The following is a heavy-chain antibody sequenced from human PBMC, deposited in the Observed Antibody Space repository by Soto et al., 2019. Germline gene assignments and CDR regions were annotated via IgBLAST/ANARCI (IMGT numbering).Heavy chain of an antibody. V-gene: IGHV3-64*01. Sequence: EVQLVESGGSLVQPGGSLRLSCAASGFTFSSYAMHWVRQAPGKGLEYVSAISSNGGSIYYGHSLKGRFTISRDNSKNSLYLQMGSLRAVDMAVYYCARPHNYHYALDVWCQGTTVSVSS. CDR3: ARPHNYHYALDV. CDR2: ISSNGGSI. J-gene: IGHJ6*02. CDR1: GFTFSSYA.